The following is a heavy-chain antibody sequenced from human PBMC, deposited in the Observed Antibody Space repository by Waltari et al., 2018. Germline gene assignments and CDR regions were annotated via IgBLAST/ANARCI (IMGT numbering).Heavy chain of an antibody. CDR3: ARVSRDGYNADY. J-gene: IGHJ4*02. V-gene: IGHV3-33*08. CDR1: GFTFSSYG. D-gene: IGHD5-12*01. Sequence: VQLVESGGGLVQPGGSLRLSCAASGFTFSSYGMHWVRQAPGKGLEWVAVIWYDGSNKYYADSVKGRFTISRDNSKNTLYLQMNSLRAEDTAVYYCARVSRDGYNADYWGQGTLVTVSS. CDR2: IWYDGSNK.